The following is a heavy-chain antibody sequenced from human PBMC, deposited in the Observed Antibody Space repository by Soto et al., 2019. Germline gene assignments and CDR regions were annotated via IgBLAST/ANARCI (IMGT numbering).Heavy chain of an antibody. CDR2: ISAYNGNT. D-gene: IGHD3-3*01. CDR3: ARVATTTYKLRFLEWLLFEFDP. Sequence: ASVKVSCKASGYTFTSYGISWVRQAPGQGLEWMGWISAYNGNTNYAQKLQGRVTMTTDTSTSTAYMELRSLRSDDTAVYYCARVATTTYKLRFLEWLLFEFDPWGQGTLVTVSS. CDR1: GYTFTSYG. J-gene: IGHJ5*02. V-gene: IGHV1-18*01.